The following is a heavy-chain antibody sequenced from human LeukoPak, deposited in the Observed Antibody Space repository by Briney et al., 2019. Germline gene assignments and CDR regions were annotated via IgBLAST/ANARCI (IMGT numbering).Heavy chain of an antibody. J-gene: IGHJ6*02. Sequence: GASVKVSCKASGYTFTSYGISWVRQAPGQGLEWMEWISAYNGNTNYAQKLQGRVTMTTDTSTSTAYMELRSLRSDDTAVYYCAREGGFLEWLSGYGMDVWGQGTTVTVSS. CDR2: ISAYNGNT. CDR3: AREGGFLEWLSGYGMDV. CDR1: GYTFTSYG. V-gene: IGHV1-18*01. D-gene: IGHD3-3*01.